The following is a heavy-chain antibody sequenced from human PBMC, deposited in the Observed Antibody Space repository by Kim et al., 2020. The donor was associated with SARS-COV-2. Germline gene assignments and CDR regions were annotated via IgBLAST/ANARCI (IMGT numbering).Heavy chain of an antibody. Sequence: GGSLRLSCAASGFTFSSFGMHWVRQAPGKGLEGVAAISYDGSNKYYADSVKGRFTISRDKSENTLYLQMNSLRAEDTAVYYCAKSMGMIDFDYWGQGTLVTVSS. D-gene: IGHD3-22*01. CDR1: GFTFSSFG. CDR3: AKSMGMIDFDY. J-gene: IGHJ4*02. CDR2: ISYDGSNK. V-gene: IGHV3-30*18.